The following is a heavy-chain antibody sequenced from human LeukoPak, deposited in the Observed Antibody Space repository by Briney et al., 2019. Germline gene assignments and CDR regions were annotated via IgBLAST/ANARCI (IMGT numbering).Heavy chain of an antibody. V-gene: IGHV3-66*01. D-gene: IGHD6-13*01. J-gene: IGHJ2*01. CDR3: ARDPSCSWYQYFDL. CDR1: EFTVSTNY. CDR2: IYSGGNT. Sequence: GESLRLSCAASEFTVSTNYMSWVRQAPGKGLEWVSVIYSGGNTYYADSVKGRFTISRDNSKNTVYLLMNSLRAEDTAVYYCARDPSCSWYQYFDLWGRGTLVTVSS.